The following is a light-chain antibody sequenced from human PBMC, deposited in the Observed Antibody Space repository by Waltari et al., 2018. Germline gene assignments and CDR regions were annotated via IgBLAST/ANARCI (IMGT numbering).Light chain of an antibody. CDR3: AAWDDNLKGL. Sequence: QSVLTQPASASATPGQRVTISCSGSTPNFGSNGVNCYQQVPGTAPKPLIHNNNQRPSGVPDRFSGSKSGTSASLAISGLQSEDEAVYYGAAWDDNLKGLFGGGTRLTVL. CDR2: NNN. V-gene: IGLV1-44*01. J-gene: IGLJ3*02. CDR1: TPNFGSNG.